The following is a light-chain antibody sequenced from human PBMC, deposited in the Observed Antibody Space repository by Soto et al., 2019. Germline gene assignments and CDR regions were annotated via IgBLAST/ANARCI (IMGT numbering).Light chain of an antibody. Sequence: DVVMTQSPLSLPVTLGQSASISCSSSQSIVYSDGTAYLSWFQQRPGQSPRRLTYRASNRESGVPGRFSGSGSGTDFTLQISRVEADDVGIYYCMQGTRWPPTFGQGTKV. J-gene: IGKJ1*01. CDR1: QSIVYSDGTAY. CDR3: MQGTRWPPT. V-gene: IGKV2-30*01. CDR2: RAS.